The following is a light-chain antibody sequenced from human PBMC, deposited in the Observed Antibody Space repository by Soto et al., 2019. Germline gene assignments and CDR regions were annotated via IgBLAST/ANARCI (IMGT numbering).Light chain of an antibody. Sequence: EIVLTQSPGTLSLSPGERATLSCRASQPLSNSFSAWYQQKPGQAPRLLIYDTSSRATGVPDRYSASGSGTDFTLTISRLEPEDFAVYYCQQYGSSQGITFGQGTRLEIK. V-gene: IGKV3-20*01. J-gene: IGKJ5*01. CDR2: DTS. CDR3: QQYGSSQGIT. CDR1: QPLSNSF.